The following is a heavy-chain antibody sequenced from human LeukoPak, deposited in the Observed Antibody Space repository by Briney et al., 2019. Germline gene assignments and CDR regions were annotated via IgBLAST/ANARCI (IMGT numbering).Heavy chain of an antibody. J-gene: IGHJ4*02. CDR3: ARDPSSGSLFDY. V-gene: IGHV3-66*01. CDR1: GFTFSNAW. CDR2: IYSGGST. Sequence: GSLRLSCAASGFTFSNAWMSWVRQAPGKGLEWVSVIYSGGSTYYADSVKGRFTISRDNSKNTLYLQMNSLRAEDTAVYYCARDPSSGSLFDYWGQGTLVTVSS. D-gene: IGHD1-26*01.